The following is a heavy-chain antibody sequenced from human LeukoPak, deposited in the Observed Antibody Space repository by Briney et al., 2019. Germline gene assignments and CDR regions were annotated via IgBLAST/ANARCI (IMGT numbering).Heavy chain of an antibody. CDR1: GYTCTDYY. CDR3: AGGIASYSSSYFDY. D-gene: IGHD3-10*01. Sequence: ASVKVSCKASGYTCTDYYMHWVRQAPGQGLEWMGWISPNNGGTNYAQKFQGRVTMTRDTSIGTAYMELSRLRSDDTAVYYCAGGIASYSSSYFDYWGQGALVTVSS. CDR2: ISPNNGGT. V-gene: IGHV1-2*02. J-gene: IGHJ4*02.